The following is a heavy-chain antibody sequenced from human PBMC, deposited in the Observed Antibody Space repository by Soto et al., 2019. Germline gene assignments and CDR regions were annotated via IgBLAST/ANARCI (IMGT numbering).Heavy chain of an antibody. CDR2: INAGNGNT. D-gene: IGHD1-26*01. CDR1: GYTFTSYA. J-gene: IGHJ5*02. V-gene: IGHV1-3*01. Sequence: ASVKVSCKASGYTFTSYAMHWVRQAPGQRLEWMGWINAGNGNTKYSQKFQGRVTITRDTSASTAYMELSSLRSEDTAVYYCARDQGIAGAVTPWDWFDPWGQGTRVTVSS. CDR3: ARDQGIAGAVTPWDWFDP.